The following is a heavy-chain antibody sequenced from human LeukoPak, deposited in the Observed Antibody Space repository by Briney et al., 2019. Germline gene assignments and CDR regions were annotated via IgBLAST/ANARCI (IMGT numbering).Heavy chain of an antibody. Sequence: GGSLRLSCAASGFTFSSYDMHWVRQATGKGLEWASAIGTAGDTYYPGSVRGRFTISRENAKNSLYLQMNSLRAGDTAVYYCARVGAAAGDYGMDVWGQGTTVTVSS. CDR2: IGTAGDT. J-gene: IGHJ6*02. CDR1: GFTFSSYD. CDR3: ARVGAAAGDYGMDV. V-gene: IGHV3-13*01. D-gene: IGHD6-13*01.